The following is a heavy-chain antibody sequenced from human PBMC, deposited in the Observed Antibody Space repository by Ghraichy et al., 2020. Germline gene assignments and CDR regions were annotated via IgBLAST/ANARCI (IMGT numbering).Heavy chain of an antibody. V-gene: IGHV3-7*01. J-gene: IGHJ6*02. CDR3: ARETFYPNNYYYGMDV. D-gene: IGHD2/OR15-2a*01. CDR1: GFTFSDYW. CDR2: IKQDGNKK. Sequence: GGSLRLSCVASGFTFSDYWMSWVRQAPGKGLEWVANIKQDGNKKYYVDSVKGRFTISRDNAKNSLYLQMNSLRAEDTAVYYCARETFYPNNYYYGMDVWGQGTTVTVAS.